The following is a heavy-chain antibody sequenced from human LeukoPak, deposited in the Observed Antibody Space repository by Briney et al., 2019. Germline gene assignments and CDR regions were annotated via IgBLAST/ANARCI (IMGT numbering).Heavy chain of an antibody. J-gene: IGHJ4*02. D-gene: IGHD6-19*01. Sequence: QPGGSLRLSCAASGFTFSSYAMHWVRQAPGKGLEWVAVISYDGSNKYYADSVKGRFTISRDNSKNTLYLQMNSLRAEDTAVYYCARDSAGYSSGWYNFDYWGQGTLVTVSS. CDR2: ISYDGSNK. CDR1: GFTFSSYA. V-gene: IGHV3-30-3*01. CDR3: ARDSAGYSSGWYNFDY.